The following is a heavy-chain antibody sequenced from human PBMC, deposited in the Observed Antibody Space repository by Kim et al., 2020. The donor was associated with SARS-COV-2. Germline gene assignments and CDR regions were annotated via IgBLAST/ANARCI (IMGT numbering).Heavy chain of an antibody. CDR3: AKLGYYDGSETP. D-gene: IGHD3-22*01. V-gene: IGHV3-23*03. J-gene: IGHJ5*02. CDR1: GFTFSNYD. CDR2: IYRGGTTT. Sequence: GGSLRLSCTASGFTFSNYDMIWVRQAPGKGLEWVSVIYRGGTTTAYADSVKGRFTISRHDSKSTVYLQMNSLRAEDTAVYYCAKLGYYDGSETPWGQGTL.